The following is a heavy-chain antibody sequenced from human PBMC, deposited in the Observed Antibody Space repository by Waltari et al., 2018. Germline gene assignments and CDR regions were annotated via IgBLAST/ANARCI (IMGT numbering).Heavy chain of an antibody. CDR2: ISSSSSST. V-gene: IGHV3-48*01. CDR3: ARDPYSSSHY. Sequence: EVQLVESGGGLVQPGGSLRLSCVASGFTFSSYNMNWVRQAPGKGLEWVSYISSSSSSTYYAGSVKGRFTISRDNAKNSLYLEMNSLRAEDTAVYYCARDPYSSSHYWGQGTLVTVSS. J-gene: IGHJ4*02. CDR1: GFTFSSYN. D-gene: IGHD6-6*01.